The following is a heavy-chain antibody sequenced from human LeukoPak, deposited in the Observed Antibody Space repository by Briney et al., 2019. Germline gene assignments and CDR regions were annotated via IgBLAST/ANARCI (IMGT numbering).Heavy chain of an antibody. CDR1: GFTFSGYW. Sequence: PGGSLRLSCAASGFTFSGYWMHWVRQAPGKGLVWVSRINSDGSSTSYADSVKGRFTISRDNAKNTLYLQMNTLRAEDTAVYYCAKDRRIQLWLGFDYWGQGTLVTVSS. CDR2: INSDGSST. J-gene: IGHJ4*02. V-gene: IGHV3-74*01. D-gene: IGHD5-18*01. CDR3: AKDRRIQLWLGFDY.